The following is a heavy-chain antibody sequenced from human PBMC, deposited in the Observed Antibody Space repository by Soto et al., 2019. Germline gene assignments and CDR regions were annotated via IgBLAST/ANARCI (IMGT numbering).Heavy chain of an antibody. V-gene: IGHV3-30*18. CDR3: AKDGSSSHLYYYYYYGMDV. CDR2: ISYDGINK. CDR1: GFTFSSYG. J-gene: IGHJ6*02. Sequence: GSLRLSCAASGFTFSSYGMHWVRQAPGKGLEWVAVISYDGINKYYADSVKGRFTISRDNSKNTLYLQMNSLRAEDTAVYYCAKDGSSSHLYYYYYYGMDVWGQGTTVTVSS. D-gene: IGHD6-6*01.